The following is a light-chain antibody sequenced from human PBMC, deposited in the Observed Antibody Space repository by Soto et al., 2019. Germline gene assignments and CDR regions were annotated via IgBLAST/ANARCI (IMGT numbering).Light chain of an antibody. CDR3: SSYTTSNTRQIV. CDR2: DVS. CDR1: SSDVCGYNY. Sequence: QSALTQPASVSGSPGQSITISCTGTSSDVCGYNYVSWYQHHPGKAPKLMIFDVSNRPSGVSNRFSGSKSGNTASLTISGLQPEDEADYYCSSYTTSNTRQIVFGTRTKVTVL. J-gene: IGLJ1*01. V-gene: IGLV2-14*03.